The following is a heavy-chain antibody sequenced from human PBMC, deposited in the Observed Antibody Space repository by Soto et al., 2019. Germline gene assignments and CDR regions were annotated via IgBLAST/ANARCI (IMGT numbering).Heavy chain of an antibody. CDR2: ISADSGNT. V-gene: IGHV1-18*04. CDR3: ARERYDSGGPPLY. D-gene: IGHD3-22*01. CDR1: GFTFINYG. Sequence: QVQLVQSGAEVKKPGASVKVSCKASGFTFINYGFAWVRQAPGQGLEWMGWISADSGNTNYAQKLQGRVTMTTDTSTSTAYMELRRLTSDDTAVYYCARERYDSGGPPLYWGQGTLVTVAS. J-gene: IGHJ4*02.